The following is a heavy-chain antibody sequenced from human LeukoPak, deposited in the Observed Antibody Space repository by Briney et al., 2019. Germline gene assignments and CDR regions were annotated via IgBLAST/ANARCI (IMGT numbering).Heavy chain of an antibody. CDR1: GFTFTNAW. D-gene: IGHD2-8*01. J-gene: IGHJ5*02. CDR3: TTSDIVPEVIARNYFDA. CDR2: IKSRNHGGTT. V-gene: IGHV3-15*01. Sequence: GGSLRLSCGASGFTFTNAWMSWVRQAPGKGREGVGHIKSRNHGGTTDYAAPVKGRFTISRDDSKNTLYLQMNSLQTEDTAVYYCTTSDIVPEVIARNYFDAWGQGTLVTVSS.